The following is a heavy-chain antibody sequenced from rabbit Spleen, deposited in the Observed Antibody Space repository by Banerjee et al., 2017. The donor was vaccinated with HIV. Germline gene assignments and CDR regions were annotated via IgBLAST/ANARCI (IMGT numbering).Heavy chain of an antibody. CDR2: IDPVFGIT. CDR1: GFSFSSSYY. V-gene: IGHV1S45*01. D-gene: IGHD1-1*01. Sequence: QEQLVESGGGLVQPGGSLTLTCTASGFSFSSSYYMCWVRQAPGKGLEWIGYIDPVFGITYYANWVNGRFSISRENAQNTVFLQMTSLTAADTATYFCARDLIGIIGWNFYLWGQGTLVTVS. CDR3: ARDLIGIIGWNFYL. J-gene: IGHJ4*01.